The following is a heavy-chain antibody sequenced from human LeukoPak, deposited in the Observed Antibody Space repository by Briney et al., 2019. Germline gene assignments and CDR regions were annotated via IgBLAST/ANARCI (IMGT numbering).Heavy chain of an antibody. CDR1: GGTFSSYA. J-gene: IGHJ4*02. Sequence: SVKVSCKASGGTFSSYAISWVRQAPGQGLEWMGGVIPIFGTANYAQKFQGRVTITADESTSTAYMELSSLRSEDTAVYYCARAVNSGYDSSGYYYHYFDYWGQGTLVTVSS. CDR3: ARAVNSGYDSSGYYYHYFDY. V-gene: IGHV1-69*13. D-gene: IGHD3-22*01. CDR2: VIPIFGTA.